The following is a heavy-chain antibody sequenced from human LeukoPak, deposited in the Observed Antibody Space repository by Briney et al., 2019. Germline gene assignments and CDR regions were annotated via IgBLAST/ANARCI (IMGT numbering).Heavy chain of an antibody. Sequence: GASVKVSCKASGYTFTGYYMHWLRQAPGQELDWMGWINPNSGGTNYAQKFQGRVTMTRDTSISTAYMELSRLRSDDTAVYYCARVRTRDYINFDYWGQGTLVTVSS. CDR3: ARVRTRDYINFDY. CDR1: GYTFTGYY. D-gene: IGHD4-11*01. J-gene: IGHJ4*02. V-gene: IGHV1-2*02. CDR2: INPNSGGT.